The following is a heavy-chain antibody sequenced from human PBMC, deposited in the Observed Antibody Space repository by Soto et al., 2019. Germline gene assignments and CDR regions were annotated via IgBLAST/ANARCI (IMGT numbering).Heavy chain of an antibody. D-gene: IGHD3-10*01. J-gene: IGHJ6*02. CDR2: INPFDGSR. V-gene: IGHV1-46*01. CDR3: ARVRSPRSSWYYYYGMDV. Sequence: ASVKVSCKASGYIFTSYYIHWVRQAPGQGLEWMGWINPFDGSRMFAQSFQGRVTMTRDTSTSTVYMEVSSLRSEDTAVYYCARVRSPRSSWYYYYGMDVWGQGTTVTVSS. CDR1: GYIFTSYY.